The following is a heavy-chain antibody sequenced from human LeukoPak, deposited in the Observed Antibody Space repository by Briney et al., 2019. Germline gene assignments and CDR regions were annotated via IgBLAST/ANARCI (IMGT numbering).Heavy chain of an antibody. V-gene: IGHV3-9*01. Sequence: GGSLRLSCAASGFTFDDYAMHWVRQAPGKGLEWVSGISWNSGSIGYVDSVKGRFTISRDNSKKSLNLQMNSLRVEDTAVYYCARGESWTFAYWGQGILVTVS. CDR1: GFTFDDYA. J-gene: IGHJ4*02. D-gene: IGHD6-13*01. CDR2: ISWNSGSI. CDR3: ARGESWTFAY.